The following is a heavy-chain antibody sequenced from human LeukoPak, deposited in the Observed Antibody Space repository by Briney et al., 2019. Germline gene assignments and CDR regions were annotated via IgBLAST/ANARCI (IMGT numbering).Heavy chain of an antibody. CDR2: IYYSGST. CDR3: ARAVITFGAPVAKGFDC. V-gene: IGHV4-59*01. Sequence: SETLSLTCTASGGSFSTYYWSWVRQPPGKGLEWIGYIYYSGSTDYNPSLKSRVTMSLDTSKTQFSLNLSSVTAADTALYYCARAVITFGAPVAKGFDCWGRGTLVTVPS. D-gene: IGHD3-16*01. J-gene: IGHJ4*02. CDR1: GGSFSTYY.